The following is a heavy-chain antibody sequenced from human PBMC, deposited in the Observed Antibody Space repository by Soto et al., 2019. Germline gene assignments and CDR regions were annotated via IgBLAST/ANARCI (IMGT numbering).Heavy chain of an antibody. V-gene: IGHV3-53*04. Sequence: EVQLVESGGGLVQPGGSLRLSCAASGFTVSSNYMSWVRQAPGKGLEWVSVIYSGGSTYYADSVKGRFTISRHNSKNTLYLQRNSRRAEDTAVYYCARDRGQQLVRGGWFGPWGQGTLVTVSS. CDR2: IYSGGST. J-gene: IGHJ5*02. D-gene: IGHD6-13*01. CDR3: ARDRGQQLVRGGWFGP. CDR1: GFTVSSNY.